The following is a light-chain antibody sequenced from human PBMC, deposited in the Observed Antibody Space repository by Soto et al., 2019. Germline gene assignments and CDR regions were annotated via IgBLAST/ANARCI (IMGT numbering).Light chain of an antibody. Sequence: EIVLQQAPAALSLSPGKRANLSCRASQTVSGYLLWYHQKPGHAPRLLIYGASTRATGIPDRLSGSGSGTDFTLTISRLEPEDSAVYYCQQYGSSGTFGQGNKVDIK. CDR2: GAS. V-gene: IGKV3-20*01. CDR1: QTVSGY. CDR3: QQYGSSGT. J-gene: IGKJ1*01.